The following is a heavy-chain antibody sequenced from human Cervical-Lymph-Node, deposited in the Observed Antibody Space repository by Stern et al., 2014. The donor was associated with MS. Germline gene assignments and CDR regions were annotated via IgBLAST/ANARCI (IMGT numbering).Heavy chain of an antibody. CDR3: ARQRYSDY. CDR2: IFPGGSDI. V-gene: IGHV5-51*01. Sequence: EVQLVQSGPEVKRPGESLKISCQASGYTFTSYWIGWVRQMPGKGLEWIAIIFPGGSDIRYSPSFQGQVTISADKSSSPAYLQWNNLKASDTAIYYCARQRYSDYWGQGTLVTVSS. CDR1: GYTFTSYW. J-gene: IGHJ4*02.